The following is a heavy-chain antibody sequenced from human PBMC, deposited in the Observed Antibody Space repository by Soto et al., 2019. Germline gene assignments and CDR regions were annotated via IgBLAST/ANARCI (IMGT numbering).Heavy chain of an antibody. V-gene: IGHV3-7*05. Sequence: GGSLRLSCAASGFTFDNYWMNWVRQAPGKGLEWVANIKQDGSEKYYVDSVKGRFTISRDNAKNSLYLQMNSLRAEDTAVYYCARGGNIYYYYGMDVWGQGTTVTVSS. CDR2: IKQDGSEK. CDR1: GFTFDNYW. CDR3: ARGGNIYYYYGMDV. J-gene: IGHJ6*02.